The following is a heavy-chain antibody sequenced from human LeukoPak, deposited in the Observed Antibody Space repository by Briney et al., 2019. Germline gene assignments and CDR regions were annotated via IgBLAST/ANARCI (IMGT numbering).Heavy chain of an antibody. Sequence: PGRSLRLSCAASGFTFDDYAMHWVRQAPGKGLECVSGISWNSGSIGYADSVKGRFTISRDNAKNSLYLQMNSLRAEDTALYYCAKDRRMTTVTYFDYWGQGTLVTVSS. CDR1: GFTFDDYA. CDR2: ISWNSGSI. D-gene: IGHD4-17*01. V-gene: IGHV3-9*01. J-gene: IGHJ4*02. CDR3: AKDRRMTTVTYFDY.